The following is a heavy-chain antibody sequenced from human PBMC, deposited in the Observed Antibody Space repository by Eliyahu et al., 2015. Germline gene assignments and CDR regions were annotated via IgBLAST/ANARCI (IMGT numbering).Heavy chain of an antibody. CDR3: ARDPSRPYSSGWYYFDY. V-gene: IGHV3-48*02. Sequence: EVQLVESGGGLVQPGGSLRLSCAASGFTFSSYXMNWVRQAPGKGLEWVSYISSSSSTIYYADSVKGRFTISRDNAKNSLYLQMNSLRDEDTAVYYCARDPSRPYSSGWYYFDYWGQGTLVTVSS. CDR1: GFTFSSYX. J-gene: IGHJ4*02. CDR2: ISSSSSTI. D-gene: IGHD6-19*01.